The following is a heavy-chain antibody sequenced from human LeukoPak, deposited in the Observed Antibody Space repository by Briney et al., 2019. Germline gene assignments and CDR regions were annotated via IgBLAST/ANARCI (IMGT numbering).Heavy chain of an antibody. CDR1: GFILSDYA. CDR2: ISGSGGST. J-gene: IGHJ4*02. CDR3: AKENVVVAAAVPDY. D-gene: IGHD2-15*01. V-gene: IGHV3-23*01. Sequence: GGSQRLSCAASGFILSDYAMSWVRQAPGKGLEWVSVISGSGGSTYYADSVKGRFTISRDNSKNTLYLQMSSLRAEDTAVYYCAKENVVVAAAVPDYWGQGTLVTVSS.